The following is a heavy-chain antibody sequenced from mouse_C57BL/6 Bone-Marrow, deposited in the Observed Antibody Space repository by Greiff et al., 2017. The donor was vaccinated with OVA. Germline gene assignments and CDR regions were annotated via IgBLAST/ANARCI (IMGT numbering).Heavy chain of an antibody. D-gene: IGHD1-1*01. Sequence: DVKLVESGGGLVKPGGSLKLSCAASGFTFSSYSMSWVRQTPEKRLEWVATISDGGSYTYYPDNVKGRFTISRDNAKNNLYLQMSDLKSEDTAMYYSARDRCSYYRSSSYAMDYWGQGTSVTVSS. CDR2: ISDGGSYT. J-gene: IGHJ4*01. V-gene: IGHV5-4*01. CDR1: GFTFSSYS. CDR3: ARDRCSYYRSSSYAMDY.